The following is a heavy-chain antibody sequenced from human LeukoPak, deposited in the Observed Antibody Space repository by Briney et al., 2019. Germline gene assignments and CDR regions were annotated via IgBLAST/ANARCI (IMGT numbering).Heavy chain of an antibody. CDR1: GGTFSSYA. CDR3: AVYWGAAARWFDP. CDR2: IIPIFGTA. D-gene: IGHD6-13*01. J-gene: IGHJ5*02. Sequence: GVSVKVSCKASGGTFSSYAISWVRQAPGQGLEWMGGIIPIFGTANYAQKFQGRVTITTDESTSTAYMELSSLRSEDTAVYYCAVYWGAAARWFDPWGQGTLVTVSS. V-gene: IGHV1-69*05.